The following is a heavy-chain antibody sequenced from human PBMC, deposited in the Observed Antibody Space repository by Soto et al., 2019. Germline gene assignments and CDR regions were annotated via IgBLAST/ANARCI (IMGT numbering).Heavy chain of an antibody. J-gene: IGHJ4*02. V-gene: IGHV3-23*01. CDR2: ISGSGGST. Sequence: EVQLLESGGGLVQPGGSLRLSCAASGFTFSSYAMSWVRQAPGKGLEWVSAISGSGGSTYYADSVKGRFTISRDNSKNTLYLQMNSLRAEDTAVYYCAKDMYPRSILWFGEFLDYWGQGTLVTVSS. CDR3: AKDMYPRSILWFGEFLDY. CDR1: GFTFSSYA. D-gene: IGHD3-10*01.